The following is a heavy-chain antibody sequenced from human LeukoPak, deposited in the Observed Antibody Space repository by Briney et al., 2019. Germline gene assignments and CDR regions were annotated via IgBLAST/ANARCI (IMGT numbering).Heavy chain of an antibody. CDR1: GFTFSSYG. V-gene: IGHV3-30*02. Sequence: GGSLRLFCAASGFTFSSYGMHWVRQAPGKGLEWVAFIRYDGSNKYYAGSVKGRFTISRDNSKNTLYLQMNSLRAEDTAVYYCAKVEYDSSGYSRDWGQGTLVTVSS. J-gene: IGHJ4*02. CDR2: IRYDGSNK. D-gene: IGHD3-22*01. CDR3: AKVEYDSSGYSRD.